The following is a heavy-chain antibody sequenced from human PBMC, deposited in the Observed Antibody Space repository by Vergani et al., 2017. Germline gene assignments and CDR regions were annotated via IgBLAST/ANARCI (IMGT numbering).Heavy chain of an antibody. CDR3: AKDGLGAMTTDYYYYYGMDV. Sequence: QVQLVESGGGVVQPGRSLRLSCAASGFTFSSYGMHWVRQAPGKGLEWVAVISYDGSNKYYADSVKGRFTISRDNSKNTLYLQMNSLRAEDTALYYCAKDGLGAMTTDYYYYYGMDVWGQGTTVTVSS. D-gene: IGHD4-11*01. CDR1: GFTFSSYG. CDR2: ISYDGSNK. V-gene: IGHV3-30*18. J-gene: IGHJ6*02.